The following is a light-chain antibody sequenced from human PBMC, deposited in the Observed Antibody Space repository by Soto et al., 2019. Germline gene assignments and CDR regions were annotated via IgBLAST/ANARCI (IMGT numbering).Light chain of an antibody. CDR2: AAS. CDR3: QQSYSNPIT. CDR1: QSISSY. V-gene: IGKV1-39*01. Sequence: DIHMTQSPSSLSASVGYIFTITCRASQSISSYLNWYQQKPGKAPKLLIYAASSLQSGVPSRLSGSGSGTDFTLTISSLKTEDFATYYCQQSYSNPITFGHGTRLEIK. J-gene: IGKJ5*01.